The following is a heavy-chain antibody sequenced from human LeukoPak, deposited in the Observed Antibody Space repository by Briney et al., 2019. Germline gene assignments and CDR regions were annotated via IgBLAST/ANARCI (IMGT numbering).Heavy chain of an antibody. Sequence: QPGRSLRLSCAASGFPFSTYAMYWVRQAPGKGLEWVAVVSYDGSNKYYADSVEGRFTISRDSSKNTLYLQMNSLRTEDTAVYYCARGAPPDIWGQGTMVTVSS. CDR2: VSYDGSNK. J-gene: IGHJ3*02. CDR1: GFPFSTYA. CDR3: ARGAPPDI. V-gene: IGHV3-30-3*01.